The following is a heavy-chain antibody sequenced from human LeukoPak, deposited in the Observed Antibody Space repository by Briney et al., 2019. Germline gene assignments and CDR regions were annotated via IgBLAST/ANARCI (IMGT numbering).Heavy chain of an antibody. J-gene: IGHJ4*02. CDR1: GFTFSSYA. Sequence: GGSLRLSCAASGFTFSSYAMHWVRQAPGKGLEYVSAISSNRGSTYYANSVKGRSTISRDNSKNTLYLQMGSLRAEDMAVYYCARVNGYGQDYWGQGTLVTVSS. CDR3: ARVNGYGQDY. D-gene: IGHD3-22*01. V-gene: IGHV3-64*01. CDR2: ISSNRGST.